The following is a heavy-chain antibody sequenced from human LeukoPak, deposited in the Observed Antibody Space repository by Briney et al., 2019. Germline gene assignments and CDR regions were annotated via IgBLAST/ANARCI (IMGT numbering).Heavy chain of an antibody. CDR1: GGSISSYY. CDR2: VYYSGST. V-gene: IGHV4-59*01. D-gene: IGHD6-19*01. J-gene: IGHJ4*02. Sequence: SETLSLICTVSGGSISSYYWSWIRQPPGKGLEWIGYVYYSGSTNYNPSLKSRVTISVDTSKNQFSLKLSSVTAADTAVYFCAGSSAWYQIFDYWGQGTLVTVSS. CDR3: AGSSAWYQIFDY.